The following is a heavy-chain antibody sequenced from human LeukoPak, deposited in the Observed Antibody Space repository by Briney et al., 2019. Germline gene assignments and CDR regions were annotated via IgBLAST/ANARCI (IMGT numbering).Heavy chain of an antibody. CDR1: GFTLSSYA. V-gene: IGHV3-23*01. CDR3: XNSGWSSVGWFDP. CDR2: ISGSGGST. J-gene: IGHJ5*02. D-gene: IGHD6-19*01. Sequence: PGGSLRLSCAASGFTLSSYAMSWVRQAPGKGLEWVSAISGSGGSTYYADSVKGRFTISRDNSKNTLYLQMNSLRAEDTAVYYXXNSGWSSVGWFDPWGQGTLVTVSS.